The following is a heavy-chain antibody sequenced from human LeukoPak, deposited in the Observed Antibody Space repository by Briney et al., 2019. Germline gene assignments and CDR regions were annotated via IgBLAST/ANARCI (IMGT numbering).Heavy chain of an antibody. D-gene: IGHD6-6*01. CDR2: IYHSGST. CDR3: ARRSVAVYFDY. CDR1: GGSISSINW. J-gene: IGHJ4*02. V-gene: IGHV4-4*02. Sequence: SETLSLTCAVSGGSISSINWWDWVRQPPGKGLEWIGEIYHSGSTRYNPSLKSRVTISVDKSKNQFSLKLSSVTAADTAVYYCARRSVAVYFDYWGQGTLVTVSS.